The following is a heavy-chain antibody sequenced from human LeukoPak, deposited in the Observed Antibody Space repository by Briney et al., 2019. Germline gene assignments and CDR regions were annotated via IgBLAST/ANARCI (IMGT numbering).Heavy chain of an antibody. CDR2: ISTSSIYI. CDR1: GFTFSRHS. V-gene: IGHV3-21*01. Sequence: GGSLRLSCAASGFTFSRHSMNWVRQAPGKGLEWVSSISTSSIYIYYADSLKGRFTISRDNAKNSLYLQMNSLRAEDTAVYYCAGGADGVTRGWFDPWGQGTLVTVSS. J-gene: IGHJ5*02. D-gene: IGHD2-8*01. CDR3: AGGADGVTRGWFDP.